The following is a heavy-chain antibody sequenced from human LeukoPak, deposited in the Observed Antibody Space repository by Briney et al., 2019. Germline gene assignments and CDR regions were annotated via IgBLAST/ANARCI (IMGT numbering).Heavy chain of an antibody. V-gene: IGHV4-39*07. J-gene: IGHJ4*02. CDR2: IYYSGST. Sequence: PSETLSLTCTVSGGSISTSTYFWGWIRQPPGKGLEWIGSIYYSGSTYYNPSLKSRVTISVDTSKNQFSLKLSSVTAADTAVYYCARVWSHSSSWSQGTLVTVSS. CDR3: ARVWSHSSS. CDR1: GGSISTSTYF. D-gene: IGHD6-13*01.